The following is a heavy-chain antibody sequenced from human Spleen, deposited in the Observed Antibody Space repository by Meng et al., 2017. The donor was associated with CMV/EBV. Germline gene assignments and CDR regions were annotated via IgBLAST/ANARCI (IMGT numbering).Heavy chain of an antibody. CDR3: ARASRTGSYYDY. CDR1: GGSIGTRY. CDR2: FYYSGGT. Sequence: SETLSLTCSISGGSIGTRYWNWIRQSPEKGLEWIGHFYYSGGTKYNPSLTSRLTISVDTSKNHFSLRLTSVTAADTAAYYCARASRTGSYYDYWGPGTLVTVSS. V-gene: IGHV4-59*11. J-gene: IGHJ4*02. D-gene: IGHD2-8*02.